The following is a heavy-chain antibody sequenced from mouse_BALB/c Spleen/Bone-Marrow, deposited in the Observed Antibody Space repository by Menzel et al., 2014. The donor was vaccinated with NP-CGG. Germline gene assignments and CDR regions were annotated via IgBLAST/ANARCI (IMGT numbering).Heavy chain of an antibody. CDR1: GYTFTDNW. CDR3: ARGGHDFSLDY. D-gene: IGHD2-4*01. J-gene: IGHJ4*01. Sequence: QVQLQQSGAELGMPGASVKMSCKASGYTFTDNWIYWVKQRPGQGLEWIGAIDTSDSYTNYNQKFMGKASLTVDASSSTAYVQVSSLTSYDSAVYYCARGGHDFSLDYWGQGTSVTVSS. CDR2: IDTSDSYT. V-gene: IGHV1-69*01.